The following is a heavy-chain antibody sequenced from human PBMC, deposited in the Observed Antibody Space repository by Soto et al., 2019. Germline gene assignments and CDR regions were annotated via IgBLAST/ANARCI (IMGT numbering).Heavy chain of an antibody. V-gene: IGHV4-59*08. CDR1: GGSISSYY. CDR3: ERRFYSYYLDV. CDR2: MYYSGST. Sequence: SETLSLTCTASGGSISSYYWSWIRQPPGKGLEWIGYMYYSGSTNYNPSLKSRVTISVDTSKNQFSLKLSSVTAADTAAYYCERRFYSYYLDVWGKGTTVTVSS. J-gene: IGHJ6*03.